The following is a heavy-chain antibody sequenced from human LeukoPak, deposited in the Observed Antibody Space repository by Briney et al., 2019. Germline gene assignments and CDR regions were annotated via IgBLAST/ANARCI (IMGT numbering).Heavy chain of an antibody. Sequence: ASVKVSCKASGGTFSSYTISWVRQAPGQGLEWMGRIIPILGIANYAQKFQGRVTITADKSTSTAYMELSSLRSEDTAVYYCARDQLVSSGFDYWGQGTLVTVSS. V-gene: IGHV1-69*04. CDR3: ARDQLVSSGFDY. CDR2: IIPILGIA. CDR1: GGTFSSYT. J-gene: IGHJ4*02. D-gene: IGHD6-19*01.